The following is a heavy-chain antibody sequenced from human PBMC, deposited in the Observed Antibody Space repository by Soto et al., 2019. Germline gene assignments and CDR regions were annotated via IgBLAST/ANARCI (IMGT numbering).Heavy chain of an antibody. CDR2: INSDGSST. J-gene: IGHJ3*02. CDR3: AKFGWGGSYSESHASYI. CDR1: WFSFSNDW. V-gene: IGHV3-74*01. D-gene: IGHD1-26*01. Sequence: GSLRLPCAASWFSFSNDWMHLVRQAPGKGPGWVLRINSDGSSTYYAYSVKGRFTISRDNRKNSLYLQMNSLTPEDTALYSCAKFGWGGSYSESHASYIWGQGTMVTVSS.